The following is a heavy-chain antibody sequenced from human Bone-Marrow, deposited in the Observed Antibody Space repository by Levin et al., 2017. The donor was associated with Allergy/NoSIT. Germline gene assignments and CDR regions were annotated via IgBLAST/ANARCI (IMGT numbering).Heavy chain of an antibody. D-gene: IGHD2-15*01. J-gene: IGHJ3*02. Sequence: HSQTLSLTCAVSGGSISSPNWWNWVRQPPGQGLEWIGEIYHDGTTNYNPSLKSRVTISVDKSKNQFSLRLNSVTAADTAVYYCAREGALISVAGGAYDSLDIWGQGTMVTVSS. CDR2: IYHDGTT. CDR3: AREGALISVAGGAYDSLDI. V-gene: IGHV4-4*02. CDR1: GGSISSPNW.